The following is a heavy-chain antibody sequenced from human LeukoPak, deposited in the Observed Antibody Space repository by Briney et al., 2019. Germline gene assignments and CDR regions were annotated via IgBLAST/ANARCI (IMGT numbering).Heavy chain of an antibody. CDR3: ARASFWSHAFDI. CDR2: INHSGST. V-gene: IGHV4-34*01. CDR1: GGAFSGYY. J-gene: IGHJ3*02. D-gene: IGHD3-3*01. Sequence: SETLSLTCAVYGGAFSGYYWSWIRQPPGKGLEWIGEINHSGSTNYNPSLKSRVTISVDTSKNQFSLKLSSVTAADTAVYYCARASFWSHAFDIWGQGTMVTVSS.